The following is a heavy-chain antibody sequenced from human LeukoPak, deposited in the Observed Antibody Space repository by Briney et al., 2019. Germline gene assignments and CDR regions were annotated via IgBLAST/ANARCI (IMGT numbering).Heavy chain of an antibody. CDR2: ISYSGST. CDR1: GGSISSSSYY. Sequence: SEALSLTCTVSGGSISSSSYYWGWIRQPPGKGLEWIGSISYSGSTYYNPSRKSRVTISADTSKNQASLKLTSVTAADTAVYYCARRYGDYNLDYWGQGTLATVSS. J-gene: IGHJ4*02. V-gene: IGHV4-39*01. D-gene: IGHD4-17*01. CDR3: ARRYGDYNLDY.